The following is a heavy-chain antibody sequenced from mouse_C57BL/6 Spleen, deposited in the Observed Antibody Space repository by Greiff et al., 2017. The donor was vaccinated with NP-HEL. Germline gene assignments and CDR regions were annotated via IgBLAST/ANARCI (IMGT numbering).Heavy chain of an antibody. J-gene: IGHJ4*01. D-gene: IGHD2-5*01. CDR2: IYPRDGST. Sequence: QVQLQQSGPELVKPGASVKLSCKASGYTFTSYDINWVKQRPGQGLEWIGWIYPRDGSTKYNEKFKGKATLTVDTSSSTAYMELHSLTSEDSAVYFCARTPGYYSKSLWAMDYWGQGTSVTVSS. CDR1: GYTFTSYD. V-gene: IGHV1-85*01. CDR3: ARTPGYYSKSLWAMDY.